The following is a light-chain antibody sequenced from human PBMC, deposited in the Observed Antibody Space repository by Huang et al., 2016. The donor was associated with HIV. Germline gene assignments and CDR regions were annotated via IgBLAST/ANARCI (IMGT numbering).Light chain of an antibody. J-gene: IGKJ5*01. V-gene: IGKV3-15*01. CDR3: QQYDNWPLT. CDR1: HSVSSN. CDR2: GAS. Sequence: ERVMTQSPATLSVAPGERVTLSCRASHSVSSNLACYQQKPGQAPRLLIHGASTRATGSPARVSGSGSGTEFTLAISSRQSEDSGVYFCQQYDNWPLTFGQGTRLEIK.